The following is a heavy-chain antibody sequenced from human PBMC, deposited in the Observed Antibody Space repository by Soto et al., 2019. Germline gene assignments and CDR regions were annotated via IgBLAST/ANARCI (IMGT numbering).Heavy chain of an antibody. CDR1: GFPFSSYG. CDR2: ISYDGTNQ. CDR3: AGGQYYFDY. V-gene: IGHV3-30*03. Sequence: QVQLVESEGGVVQPGRSLRLSCAASGFPFSSYGMHWVRQAPGKGLDWVALISYDGTNQYYADSVKGRFTVSRDNSKNTLYLHMSSLRAEDTAVYYCAGGQYYFDYCGQGTLVSVSS. J-gene: IGHJ4*02. D-gene: IGHD2-15*01.